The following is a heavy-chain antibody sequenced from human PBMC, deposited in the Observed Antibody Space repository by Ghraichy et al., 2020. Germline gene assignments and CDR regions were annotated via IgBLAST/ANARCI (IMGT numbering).Heavy chain of an antibody. V-gene: IGHV3-15*01. CDR1: GFTFSNAW. Sequence: GGSLRLSCAASGFTFSNAWMSWVRQAPGKGLEWVGRIKSKTDGGTTDYAAPVKGRFTISRDDSKNTLYLQMNSLKTEDTAVYYCTTDYYYDSSVFNTGRVYYYGMDVWGQGTTVTVSS. CDR2: IKSKTDGGTT. CDR3: TTDYYYDSSVFNTGRVYYYGMDV. J-gene: IGHJ6*02. D-gene: IGHD3-22*01.